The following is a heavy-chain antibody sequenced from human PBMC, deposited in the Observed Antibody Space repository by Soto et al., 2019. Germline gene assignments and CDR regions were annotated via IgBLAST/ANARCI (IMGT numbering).Heavy chain of an antibody. CDR1: GFTFSSYS. CDR2: ISSSSSYI. CDR3: ARDGSDSSGSRDY. J-gene: IGHJ4*02. Sequence: EVQLVESGGGLVKPGGSLRLSCAASGFTFSSYSMNWVRQAPGKGLEWVSSISSSSSYIYYADSVKGRFTISRDNAKNSLYLQMNSLRAEDTAVYYCARDGSDSSGSRDYWGQGTLVTVSS. D-gene: IGHD3-22*01. V-gene: IGHV3-21*01.